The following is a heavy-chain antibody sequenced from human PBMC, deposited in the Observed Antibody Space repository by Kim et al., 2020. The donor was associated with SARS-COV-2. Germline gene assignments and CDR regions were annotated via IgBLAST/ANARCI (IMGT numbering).Heavy chain of an antibody. V-gene: IGHV1-69*01. D-gene: IGHD1-26*01. Sequence: NNAKKCQGRVTTTADESTSTAYMELGSLRSEDTAVYYCAGVGATDAFDIWGQGTMVTVSS. J-gene: IGHJ3*02. CDR3: AGVGATDAFDI.